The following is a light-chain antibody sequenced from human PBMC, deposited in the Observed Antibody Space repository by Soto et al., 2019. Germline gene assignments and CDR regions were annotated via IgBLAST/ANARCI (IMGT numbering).Light chain of an antibody. V-gene: IGLV2-23*02. CDR3: FSYAGNSINV. CDR1: SSDIGSYKL. CDR2: EVT. J-gene: IGLJ1*01. Sequence: QSVLTQPASVSGSTGQSITISCTGTSSDIGSYKLVSWYQQHPGKVPKLMIYEVTKRPSGVSDRFSGSKSGNTASLTISGLQAEDEADYYCFSYAGNSINVFGTGTKLTVL.